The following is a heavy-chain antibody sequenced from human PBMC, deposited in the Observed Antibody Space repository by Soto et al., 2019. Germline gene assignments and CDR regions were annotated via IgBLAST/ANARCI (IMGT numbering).Heavy chain of an antibody. CDR2: IIPIFGTT. D-gene: IGHD1-26*01. CDR3: ARGVGADDFDY. V-gene: IGHV1-69*01. CDR1: GGTFSTYA. J-gene: IGHJ4*01. Sequence: QVQLVQSGAEVKKPGSSVKVSCKASGGTFSTYAITWGRQAPGQGLEWLGGIIPIFGTTDYARKFQGRVTITAAESTSTVVIELSRLTSEDTDVYYCARGVGADDFDYWGPGTLVIVSS.